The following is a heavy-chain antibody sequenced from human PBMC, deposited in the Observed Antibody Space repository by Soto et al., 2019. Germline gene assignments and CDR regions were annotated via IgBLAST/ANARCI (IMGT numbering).Heavy chain of an antibody. D-gene: IGHD1-26*01. CDR1: GFTFSGSA. CDR2: IRSKANSYAT. V-gene: IGHV3-73*01. CDR3: TGSKKWGLDY. Sequence: WGSLRLSCAASGFTFSGSAMHWVRQASGKGLEWVGRIRSKANSYATAYAASVKGRFTISRDDSKNTAYLQMNSLKTEDTAVYYCTGSKKWGLDYWGQGTLVTVSS. J-gene: IGHJ4*02.